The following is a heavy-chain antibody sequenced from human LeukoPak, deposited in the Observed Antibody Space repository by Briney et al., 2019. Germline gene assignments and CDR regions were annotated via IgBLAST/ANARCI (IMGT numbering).Heavy chain of an antibody. CDR1: GYTFTSYD. J-gene: IGHJ4*02. CDR3: VTPSELRAFDYFDY. D-gene: IGHD1-26*01. CDR2: MNPNNGNT. V-gene: IGHV1-8*02. Sequence: GASVKVSCKASGYTFTSYDINWVRQATGQGLEWMGWMNPNNGNTGYAQKLQGRVTMTRNTSISTAYMELSSLRSEDTAVYYCVTPSELRAFDYFDYWGQGTLVTVSS.